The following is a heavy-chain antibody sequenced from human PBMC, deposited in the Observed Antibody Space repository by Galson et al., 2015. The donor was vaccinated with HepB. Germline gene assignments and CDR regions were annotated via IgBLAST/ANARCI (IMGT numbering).Heavy chain of an antibody. V-gene: IGHV3-15*01. Sequence: SLRLSCAASGLTFSKTWMSWVRQAPGKGLEWVDRIKSKTDGGTIDYVAPVKGRFTISRDDSKNTLHLQMNSLKTEDTGVHYCTTDPRDWGQGTLVTVSS. CDR1: GLTFSKTW. J-gene: IGHJ4*02. CDR3: TTDPRD. CDR2: IKSKTDGGTI.